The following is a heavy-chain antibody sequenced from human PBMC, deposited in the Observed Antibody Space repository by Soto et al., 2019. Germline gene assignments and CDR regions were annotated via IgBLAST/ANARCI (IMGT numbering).Heavy chain of an antibody. CDR2: ISYDGSNK. CDR1: GFTFSSYG. Sequence: QVQLVESGGGVVQPGRSLRLSCAASGFTFSSYGMHWVRQAPGKGLEWVAVISYDGSNKYYADSVKSRFTISRDNSKNTLYLQMNSLRAEDTAVYYCAKDGGTVKPEPGNWFDPWGQGTLVTVSS. D-gene: IGHD1-1*01. V-gene: IGHV3-30*18. CDR3: AKDGGTVKPEPGNWFDP. J-gene: IGHJ5*02.